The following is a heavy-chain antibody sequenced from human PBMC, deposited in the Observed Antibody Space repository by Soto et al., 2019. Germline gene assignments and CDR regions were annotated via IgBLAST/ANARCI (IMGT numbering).Heavy chain of an antibody. D-gene: IGHD3-16*01. V-gene: IGHV4-4*07. Sequence: QVQLPESGPGLVKPSETLALTCTVSGGSICTYSWSWIRQPAGKGLEWIGRFYTSGHTVTHPSLQSRVTWSLVPSKNQYSLKLTTVTAADPAVYKRVRVFGSRAGCNLQVMGCCFHPSGQAALVIVDS. CDR3: VRVFGSRAGCNLQVMGCCFHP. CDR1: GGSICTYS. CDR2: FYTSGHT. J-gene: IGHJ5*02.